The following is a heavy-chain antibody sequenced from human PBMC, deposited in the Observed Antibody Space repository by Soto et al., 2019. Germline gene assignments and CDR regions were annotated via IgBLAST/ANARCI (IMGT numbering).Heavy chain of an antibody. CDR1: GGSISSYY. J-gene: IGHJ4*02. D-gene: IGHD3-3*02. CDR2: IYYSGST. Sequence: SETLSLTCTVSGGSISSYYWSWIRQPPGKGLEWIGYIYYSGSTNYNPSLKSRVTISVDTSKNQFSLKLSSVTAADTAVYYCARDSMTFFDYWGQGTLVTAPQ. V-gene: IGHV4-59*01. CDR3: ARDSMTFFDY.